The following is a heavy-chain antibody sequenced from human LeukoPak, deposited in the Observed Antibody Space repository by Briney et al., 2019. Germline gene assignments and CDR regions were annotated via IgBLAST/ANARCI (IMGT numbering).Heavy chain of an antibody. CDR3: AKVHCSSTSCYTGRWRAESINY. CDR1: GFTFSNYA. Sequence: GGSLRLSCSAYGFTFSNYAMNWVRQAPGKGLEWVSTISGSGGSTYYADYVKGRFTISRENSKNTLYLQMDSLRAEDTAVYYCAKVHCSSTSCYTGRWRAESINYWGQGTLVTVSS. V-gene: IGHV3-23*01. D-gene: IGHD2-2*02. CDR2: ISGSGGST. J-gene: IGHJ4*02.